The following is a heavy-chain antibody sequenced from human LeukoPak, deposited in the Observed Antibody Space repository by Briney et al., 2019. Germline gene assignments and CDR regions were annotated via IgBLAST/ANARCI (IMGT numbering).Heavy chain of an antibody. V-gene: IGHV1-2*02. CDR2: INPNSGGT. Sequence: ASVKVSCKASGYTFTGYYMHRVRQAPGQGLEWMGWINPNSGGTNYAQKFQGRVTMTRDTSISTAYMELNRLRSDDTAVYYCARVGPEPTEIAVAGTPDYWGQGTLVTVSS. CDR3: ARVGPEPTEIAVAGTPDY. CDR1: GYTFTGYY. J-gene: IGHJ4*02. D-gene: IGHD6-19*01.